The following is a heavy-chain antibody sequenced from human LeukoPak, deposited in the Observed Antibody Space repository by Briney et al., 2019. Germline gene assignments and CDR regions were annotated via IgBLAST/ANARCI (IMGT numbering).Heavy chain of an antibody. Sequence: ASVKVSCKASGYTFTGYYMHWVRQAPGQGLEWMGIINPSGGSTSYAQKFQGRVTMTRDTSTSTVYMELSSLRSEDTAVYYCARDSSLLWFGELLSHFDYWGQGTLVTVSS. CDR2: INPSGGST. D-gene: IGHD3-10*01. J-gene: IGHJ4*02. V-gene: IGHV1-46*01. CDR1: GYTFTGYY. CDR3: ARDSSLLWFGELLSHFDY.